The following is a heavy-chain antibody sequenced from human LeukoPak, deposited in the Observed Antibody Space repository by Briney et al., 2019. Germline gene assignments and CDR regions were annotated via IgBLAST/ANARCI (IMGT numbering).Heavy chain of an antibody. Sequence: GESLRLSCAASGFTFSNYWMHWVRQAPGKGLVWVSRINSDGSSTTSADSVKGRFTISRDNAKNTLYLQMNSLRAEDTAVYYCAKGGATVIDYWGQGTLVTVSS. D-gene: IGHD4-17*01. J-gene: IGHJ4*02. V-gene: IGHV3-74*01. CDR2: INSDGSST. CDR1: GFTFSNYW. CDR3: AKGGATVIDY.